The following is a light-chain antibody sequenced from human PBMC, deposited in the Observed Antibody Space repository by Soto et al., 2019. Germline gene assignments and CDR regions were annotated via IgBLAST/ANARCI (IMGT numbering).Light chain of an antibody. CDR2: DVS. J-gene: IGLJ1*01. CDR3: CSYAGSYGYV. V-gene: IGLV2-11*01. CDR1: SXDVGGYNY. Sequence: QSALTQPRSVSGAPGQSVTIACTGTSXDVGGYNYVSWYQQHPGKAPKLMIYDVSKRPSVVPDRFSGSKSGNTASLTISGLQAEDEADYYCCSYAGSYGYVFGTGTKVTVL.